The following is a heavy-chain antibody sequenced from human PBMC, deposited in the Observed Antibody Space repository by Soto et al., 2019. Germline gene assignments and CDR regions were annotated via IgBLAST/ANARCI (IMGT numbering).Heavy chain of an antibody. Sequence: GGSLRLSCAASGFTFSSYSMNWVRQAPWKGLEWVSSISSSSSYIYYADSVKGRFTISRDNAKNSLYLQMNSLSAEDTAVYYRARDPGHTTYYNDRSGYYLSLRNYGMDVWCQGTTVTVSS. J-gene: IGHJ6*02. CDR2: ISSSSSYI. V-gene: IGHV3-21*01. CDR3: ARDPGHTTYYNDRSGYYLSLRNYGMDV. D-gene: IGHD3-22*01. CDR1: GFTFSSYS.